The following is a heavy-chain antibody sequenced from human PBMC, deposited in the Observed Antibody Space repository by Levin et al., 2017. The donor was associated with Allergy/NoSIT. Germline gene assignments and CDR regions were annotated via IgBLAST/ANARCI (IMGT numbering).Heavy chain of an antibody. D-gene: IGHD3-10*01. CDR2: ISYDGSNK. J-gene: IGHJ4*02. V-gene: IGHV3-30*18. CDR3: AKESFRVRDFDY. CDR1: GFTFNRNG. Sequence: PGGSLRLSCAASGFTFNRNGMHWVRQAPGKGLEWVALISYDGSNKYYADSVKGRFTISRDNYKNTLFLQMKSLRSEDTAVYYCAKESFRVRDFDYWGQGTLVTVSS.